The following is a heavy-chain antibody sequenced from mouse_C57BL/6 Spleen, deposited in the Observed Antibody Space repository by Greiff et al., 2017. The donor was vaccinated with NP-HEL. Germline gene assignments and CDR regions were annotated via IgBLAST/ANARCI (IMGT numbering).Heavy chain of an antibody. Sequence: EVQLQQSGPELVKPGASVKISCKASGYTFTDYYMNWVKQSHGKSLEWIGDINPNNGGTSYNQKFKGKATLTVDKSSSTAYMELRSLTSEDSAVYYCARGIYYDYDGGYFDYWGQGTTLTVSS. CDR2: INPNNGGT. V-gene: IGHV1-26*01. CDR3: ARGIYYDYDGGYFDY. J-gene: IGHJ2*01. CDR1: GYTFTDYY. D-gene: IGHD2-4*01.